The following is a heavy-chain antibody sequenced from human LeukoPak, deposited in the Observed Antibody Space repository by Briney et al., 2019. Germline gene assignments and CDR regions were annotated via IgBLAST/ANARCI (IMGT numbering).Heavy chain of an antibody. CDR3: ARSPPDGIGYSHFDY. V-gene: IGHV5-51*01. D-gene: IGHD1-26*01. Sequence: GESLQISCKGSGYSFTNYWIGWGGRWPGEGRGGMGFISPVDSDTRYSPSLQGQITVSADKSLSTAYLQWSSLKASDTAMYYCARSPPDGIGYSHFDYWGQGTLVTVSS. J-gene: IGHJ4*02. CDR2: ISPVDSDT. CDR1: GYSFTNYW.